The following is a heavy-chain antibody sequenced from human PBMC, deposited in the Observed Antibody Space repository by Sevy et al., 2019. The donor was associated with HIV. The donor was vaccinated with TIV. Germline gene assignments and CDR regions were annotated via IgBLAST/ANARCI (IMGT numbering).Heavy chain of an antibody. V-gene: IGHV6-1*01. CDR2: TYYRSKWYN. J-gene: IGHJ6*02. Sequence: SQTLSLTCAISGDSLCSNSAAWNWIRQSPSRGLQWLGRTYYRSKWYNEYAVSVKSRITINPDTSKNQFSLQLNSVTPDDTAVSYCARVEAALPGGYYGMDVWGQGPTVTVSS. CDR3: ARVEAALPGGYYGMDV. CDR1: GDSLCSNSAA. D-gene: IGHD6-6*01.